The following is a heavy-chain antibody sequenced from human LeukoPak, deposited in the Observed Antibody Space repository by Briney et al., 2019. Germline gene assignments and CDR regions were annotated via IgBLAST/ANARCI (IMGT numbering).Heavy chain of an antibody. Sequence: GGSLRLSCAASGFTFSSYWMSWVREAPGKGLEWVANIKQDGSEKYYVDSVKGRFTISRDNAKNSLYLQMNSLRAEDTAVYYCARGKGITMVRGVIITPSWFDPWGQGTLVTVSS. V-gene: IGHV3-7*01. D-gene: IGHD3-10*01. CDR3: ARGKGITMVRGVIITPSWFDP. CDR2: IKQDGSEK. J-gene: IGHJ5*02. CDR1: GFTFSSYW.